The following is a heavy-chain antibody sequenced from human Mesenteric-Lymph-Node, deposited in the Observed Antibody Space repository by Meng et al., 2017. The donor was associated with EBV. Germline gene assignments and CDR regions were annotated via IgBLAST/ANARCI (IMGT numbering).Heavy chain of an antibody. CDR2: IYDSGIT. D-gene: IGHD1-26*01. CDR3: ARDRGWELLDY. V-gene: IGHV4-61*01. J-gene: IGHJ4*02. CDR1: GFSVSGDSFY. Sequence: AELKESGPGLVKPSETLSLTGTVSGFSVSGDSFYWSWIRQPPGKGLEWIGFIYDSGITHYSPSLKSRVTISVDTSKNQFSLELRSMTPADTAVYYCARDRGWELLDYWGQGTLVTVSS.